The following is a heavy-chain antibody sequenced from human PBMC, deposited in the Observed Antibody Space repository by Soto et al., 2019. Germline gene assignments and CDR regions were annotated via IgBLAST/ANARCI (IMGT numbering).Heavy chain of an antibody. D-gene: IGHD2-2*01. CDR1: GGSISSYY. CDR3: ARGRTSVRYGGFDY. CDR2: ISSSGTT. V-gene: IGHV4-59*01. J-gene: IGHJ4*02. Sequence: SETLSLTCTVSGGSISSYYWSWIRQPPGKGLEWIGYISSSGTTNYNPSLESRVATSVDTSKNQFSLNLSSVTAADTAVYYCARGRTSVRYGGFDYWGQGILVTVSS.